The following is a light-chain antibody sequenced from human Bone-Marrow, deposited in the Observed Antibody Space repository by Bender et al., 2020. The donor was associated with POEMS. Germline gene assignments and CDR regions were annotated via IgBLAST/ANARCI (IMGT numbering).Light chain of an antibody. CDR1: TSNIGNYG. CDR3: SGWDDGLSGWF. J-gene: IGLJ2*01. CDR2: YDY. V-gene: IGLV1-36*01. Sequence: QPVVPQPPSLSEAPSQRVTISCSGCTSNIGNYGAHWYQQPPGEASKLLIYYDYLLTPGVSDRFSASKSGISASLAISELQSEEEAVYYCSGWDDGLSGWFFGGGTKLTVL.